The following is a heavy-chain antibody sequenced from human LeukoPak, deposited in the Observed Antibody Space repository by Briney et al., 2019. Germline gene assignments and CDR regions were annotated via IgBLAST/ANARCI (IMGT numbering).Heavy chain of an antibody. J-gene: IGHJ4*02. Sequence: GGSLRLSCAASGFTVSNNYMCWVRQAPGRGLEWVSVIYSGGSTYYADSVRGRFTISRDNSKNTLYLQMNSLRAEDTAVYYCAKDQYCTSTSCYVGYWGQGTLVTVSS. D-gene: IGHD2-2*01. CDR3: AKDQYCTSTSCYVGY. CDR1: GFTVSNNY. CDR2: IYSGGST. V-gene: IGHV3-53*01.